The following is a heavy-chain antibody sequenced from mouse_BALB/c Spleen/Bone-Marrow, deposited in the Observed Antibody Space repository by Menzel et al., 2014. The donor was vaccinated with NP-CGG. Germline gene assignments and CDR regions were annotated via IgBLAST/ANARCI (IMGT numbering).Heavy chain of an antibody. V-gene: IGHV1-82*01. J-gene: IGHJ1*01. CDR1: GYAFSSSW. CDR3: ARWNGNYAGYSDV. D-gene: IGHD2-1*01. Sequence: QVQLQQSGPELVRPGASVKISCKASGYAFSSSWMNWVKQRPGQGLEWIGRIYPGNGDTNYIGKFKGKATLTADKSSSTAYMQLSSLTSVDSAVYFCARWNGNYAGYSDVWGAGTRSPSPQ. CDR2: IYPGNGDT.